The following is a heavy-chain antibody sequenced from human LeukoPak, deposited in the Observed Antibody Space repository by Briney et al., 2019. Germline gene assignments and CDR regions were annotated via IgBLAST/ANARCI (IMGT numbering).Heavy chain of an antibody. D-gene: IGHD3-22*01. CDR1: GFTFSSYA. CDR3: AKDLTYYYDSTGCYFDY. J-gene: IGHJ4*02. Sequence: GGSLRLSCAASGFTFSSYAVSWVRQAPGKGLELVSGISGSGGTTYYADSVKGRFTISRDNSKNTLYLQLNSLRAEDTAIYYCAKDLTYYYDSTGCYFDYWGQGTLVTVSS. CDR2: ISGSGGTT. V-gene: IGHV3-23*01.